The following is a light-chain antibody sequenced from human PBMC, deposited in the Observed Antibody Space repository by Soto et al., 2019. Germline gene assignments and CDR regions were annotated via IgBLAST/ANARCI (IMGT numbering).Light chain of an antibody. CDR3: QQYNDNWT. CDR1: QSISSW. J-gene: IGKJ1*01. CDR2: KAS. Sequence: DIQMPQSPSTLSASVGDRVTITCRASQSISSWLAWYQQKPGKAPKLLIYKASTLQSGVPSRFSGSGSGTELTLAISSLQPDDSATYYCQQYNDNWTFGQGTKV. V-gene: IGKV1-5*03.